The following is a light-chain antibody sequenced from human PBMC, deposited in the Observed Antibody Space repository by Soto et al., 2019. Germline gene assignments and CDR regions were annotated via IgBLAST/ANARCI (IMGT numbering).Light chain of an antibody. Sequence: DIQMTQSPSTLSASVGDRVTITCRANQTISNWLAWYQQKPGKAPKLLIYDASSLEGGVPSRFSGSGSGTEFTLTLRSLQPDDFATYYCQQYYSYWTFGQGPKVEIK. CDR2: DAS. J-gene: IGKJ1*01. V-gene: IGKV1-5*01. CDR3: QQYYSYWT. CDR1: QTISNW.